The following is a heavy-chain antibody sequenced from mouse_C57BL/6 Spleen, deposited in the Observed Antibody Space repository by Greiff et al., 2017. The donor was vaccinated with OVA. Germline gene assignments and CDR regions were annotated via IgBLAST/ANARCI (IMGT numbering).Heavy chain of an antibody. CDR2: INPNNGGT. CDR1: GYTFTDYY. V-gene: IGHV1-26*01. CDR3: ASDYAMDY. J-gene: IGHJ4*01. Sequence: VQLQQSGPELVKPGASVKISCKASGYTFTDYYMNWVKQSHGKSLEWIGNINPNNGGTSYNQKFKGKATLTVYKSSSTAYMEVSILTSEDSAVYYCASDYAMDYWGQGTSVTVSS.